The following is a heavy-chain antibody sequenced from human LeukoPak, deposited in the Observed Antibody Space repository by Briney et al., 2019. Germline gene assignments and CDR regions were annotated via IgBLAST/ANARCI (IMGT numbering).Heavy chain of an antibody. CDR2: ISGDTTYI. CDR1: GFTFSSYT. Sequence: GGSLGLSCAASGFTFSSYTMHWVRQIPGERPEWVSSISGDTTYIYYADSLKGRFTISRDNTNTSLFLQMNSLRAEDTATYFCARRGTDASFSFFDVWGQGTMVTVSS. CDR3: ARRGTDASFSFFDV. J-gene: IGHJ3*01. D-gene: IGHD1-1*01. V-gene: IGHV3-21*01.